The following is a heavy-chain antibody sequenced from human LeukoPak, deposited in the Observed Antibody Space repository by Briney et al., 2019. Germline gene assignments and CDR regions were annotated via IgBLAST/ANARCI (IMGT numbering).Heavy chain of an antibody. V-gene: IGHV3-21*01. J-gene: IGHJ6*04. D-gene: IGHD3-10*02. CDR3: AELGITMIGGV. CDR2: ISDTSTYI. CDR1: GFTFSGYS. Sequence: GGSLRLSCAASGFTFSGYSMNWVRQAPGKGLEWVSSISDTSTYIYYADSVKGRFTISRDNAKNSLYLQMNSLRAEDTAVYYCAELGITMIGGVWGKGTTVTISS.